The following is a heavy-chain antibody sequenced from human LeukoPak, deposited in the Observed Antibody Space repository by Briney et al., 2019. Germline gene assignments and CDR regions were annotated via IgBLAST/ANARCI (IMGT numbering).Heavy chain of an antibody. V-gene: IGHV4-31*03. D-gene: IGHD5-18*01. CDR1: GGSISSGGYY. CDR3: ARGFKTAMVLL. Sequence: SETLSLTCTVSGGSISSGGYYWSWIRQHPGKGLEWIGYIYYSGSTYYNPSLKSRVTISVDTPKNQFSLKLSSVTAADTAVYYCARGFKTAMVLLWGQGTLVTVSS. CDR2: IYYSGST. J-gene: IGHJ4*02.